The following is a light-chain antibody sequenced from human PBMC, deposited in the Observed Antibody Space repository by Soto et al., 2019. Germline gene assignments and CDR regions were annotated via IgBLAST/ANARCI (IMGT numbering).Light chain of an antibody. CDR1: SSNIGNNY. CDR2: DNN. CDR3: GTWDSTLGAVV. J-gene: IGLJ2*01. V-gene: IGLV1-51*01. Sequence: QSVLTQPPSVSAAPGQKVTISCSGSSSNIGNNYVSWYQQLPGTAPKLLIYDNNKRPSGIPDRFSGSKSGTSATLGITGLQSGDEADYYCGTWDSTLGAVVFGGGTKLTFL.